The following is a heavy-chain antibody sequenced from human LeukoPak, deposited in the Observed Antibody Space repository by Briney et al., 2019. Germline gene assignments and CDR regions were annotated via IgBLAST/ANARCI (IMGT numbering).Heavy chain of an antibody. V-gene: IGHV4-39*01. CDR3: ARPGVTAPIGWFDP. D-gene: IGHD2-21*02. Sequence: SQTQSLTCAVSGGSISSSSYYWGWIRQPPGKGLEWIGSIYYSGSTYYNPSLKSRVTISVDTSKNQFSLKLSSVTAADTAVYYCARPGVTAPIGWFDPWGQGTLVTVSS. CDR1: GGSISSSSYY. CDR2: IYYSGST. J-gene: IGHJ5*02.